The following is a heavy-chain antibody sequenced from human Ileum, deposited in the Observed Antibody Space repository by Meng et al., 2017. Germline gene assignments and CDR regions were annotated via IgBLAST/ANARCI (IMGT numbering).Heavy chain of an antibody. CDR2: LNSKGSDT. J-gene: IGHJ4*02. D-gene: IGHD3-16*01. CDR3: VKGGNPPGP. V-gene: IGHV3-74*01. CDR1: GLALNRCC. Sequence: EAGAGLAEPGGSLSLSWSASGLALNRCCMHWVRQGPGKGLVWVSCLNSKGSDTNYADSVKGRFTIPRDNAKNTLYLQMNSLRAEDTAVYYCVKGGNPPGPWGQGTLVTVSS.